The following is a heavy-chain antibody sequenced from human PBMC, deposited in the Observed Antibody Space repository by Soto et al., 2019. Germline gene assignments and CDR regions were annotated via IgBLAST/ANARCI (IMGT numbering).Heavy chain of an antibody. J-gene: IGHJ4*02. CDR2: ISSSSSTI. CDR1: GFTFSSYS. D-gene: IGHD3-10*01. CDR3: AREHPYYYGSGSYLDY. Sequence: EVQLVESGGGLVQPGGSPRLSCAASGFTFSSYSMNWVRQAPGKGLEWVSYISSSSSTIYYADSVKGRFTISRDNAKNSLYLQMNSLRDEDTAVYYCAREHPYYYGSGSYLDYWGQGTLVTVSS. V-gene: IGHV3-48*02.